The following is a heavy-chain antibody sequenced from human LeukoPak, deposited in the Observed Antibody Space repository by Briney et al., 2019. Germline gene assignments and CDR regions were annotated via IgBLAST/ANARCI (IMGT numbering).Heavy chain of an antibody. CDR2: FDPEDGET. J-gene: IGHJ6*02. CDR1: GYTLTELS. Sequence: GASVKVSCKVSGYTLTELSMHWVRQAPGKGLEWMGGFDPEDGETIYAQKFQGRVIMTEDTSTDTAYMELSSLRSEDTAVYYCATITGAIFGVVIPIGYYYYGMDVWGQGTTVTVSS. D-gene: IGHD3-3*01. V-gene: IGHV1-24*01. CDR3: ATITGAIFGVVIPIGYYYYGMDV.